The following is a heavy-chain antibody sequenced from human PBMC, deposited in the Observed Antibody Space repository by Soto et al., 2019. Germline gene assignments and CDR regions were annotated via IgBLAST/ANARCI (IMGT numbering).Heavy chain of an antibody. CDR3: ARGGPASSGVDY. D-gene: IGHD3-22*01. CDR2: IDYSGNT. J-gene: IGHJ4*02. Sequence: PSETLSLTCTVSGGSISSGGYYWSWIRQHPGKGLERFGYIDYSGNTFYNPSLKSRVMISLDTSKNQFSLRFSSVTAADTAVYYCARGGPASSGVDYWGQGTLVNVSS. CDR1: GGSISSGGYY. V-gene: IGHV4-31*03.